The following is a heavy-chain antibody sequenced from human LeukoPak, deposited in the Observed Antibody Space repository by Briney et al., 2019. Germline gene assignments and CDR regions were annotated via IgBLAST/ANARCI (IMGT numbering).Heavy chain of an antibody. V-gene: IGHV3-23*01. D-gene: IGHD6-13*01. CDR3: AKLAGFSSSWYDN. Sequence: PGGPLRLSCAASGFTFSSYAMSWVRQAPGKGLEWVSGSSSGGGNTYYADSVKGRFTISRDISKNTLSLQMNSLRAEDTAVYYCAKLAGFSSSWYDNWGQGTLVTVSS. CDR1: GFTFSSYA. CDR2: SSSGGGNT. J-gene: IGHJ5*02.